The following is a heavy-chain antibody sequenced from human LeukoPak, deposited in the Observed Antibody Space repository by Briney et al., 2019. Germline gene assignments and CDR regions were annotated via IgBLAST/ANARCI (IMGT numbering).Heavy chain of an antibody. CDR2: INTDGDTK. Sequence: GGSLRLSCAASGFTFSAYRMNWVRQAPGKGLEWLSYINTDGDTKHYAGSVRGRFTISRDNAKNSLDLQMNGLRDEDTAVYYCVREPIIDGQVYFDYWGQGTLVTVSP. CDR1: GFTFSAYR. V-gene: IGHV3-48*02. D-gene: IGHD3-9*01. J-gene: IGHJ4*02. CDR3: VREPIIDGQVYFDY.